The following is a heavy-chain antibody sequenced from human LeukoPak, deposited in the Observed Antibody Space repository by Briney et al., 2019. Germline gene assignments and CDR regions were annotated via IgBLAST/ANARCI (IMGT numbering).Heavy chain of an antibody. CDR1: GASISNDNW. V-gene: IGHV4-4*02. CDR3: ARLGYYYDSSGYYYPYYFDY. D-gene: IGHD3-22*01. CDR2: IYHSGTT. Sequence: SGTLSLTCAVSGASISNDNWWSWVRQPPGKGLEWIGEIYHSGTTNYNPSLKSRVTISVDKSKNQSSLKLSSVTAADTAVYYCARLGYYYDSSGYYYPYYFDYWGQGTLVTVSS. J-gene: IGHJ4*02.